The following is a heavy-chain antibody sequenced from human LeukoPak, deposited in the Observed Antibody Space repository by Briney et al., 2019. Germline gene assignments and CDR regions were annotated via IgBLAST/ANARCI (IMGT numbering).Heavy chain of an antibody. CDR3: AKHLTATNTYIFFGLDV. Sequence: GGSLRLSCAATGFSFKDYGMPWVRQPPGKGLEWVSAINWNGGGTDYADSVKGRFTISRDNAKNSLYLQLSSLRPEDTALYYCAKHLTATNTYIFFGLDVWGQGTSVTVSS. J-gene: IGHJ6*02. V-gene: IGHV3-9*01. D-gene: IGHD1-26*01. CDR2: INWNGGGT. CDR1: GFSFKDYG.